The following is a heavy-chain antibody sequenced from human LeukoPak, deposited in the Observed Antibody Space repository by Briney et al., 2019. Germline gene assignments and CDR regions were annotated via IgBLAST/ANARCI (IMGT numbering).Heavy chain of an antibody. CDR2: ISSSSTTI. J-gene: IGHJ4*02. Sequence: GGSLRLSCAASGFTFSSYNMNWVRQAPGRGLEWVSYISSSSTTIYYADSVKGRFTISRDNAKNSLYLQMNSLRAEDTAVYYCAKDRGEKYYFDYWGQGTLVTVSS. CDR1: GFTFSSYN. D-gene: IGHD5-12*01. V-gene: IGHV3-48*01. CDR3: AKDRGEKYYFDY.